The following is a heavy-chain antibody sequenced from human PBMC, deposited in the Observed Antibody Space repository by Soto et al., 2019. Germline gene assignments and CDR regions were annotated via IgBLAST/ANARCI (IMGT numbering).Heavy chain of an antibody. V-gene: IGHV4-59*01. Sequence: QVQLQESGPGLVKPSETLSFTCTVSGDSINSYYWSWIRQPPGKGLEWIAYFYKSGTTNYNPSLKSRVTISVDTSKNQFSLKLSSVTAADTAVYYCARTYDNSGPNSGGYAFVWGQGTMLTVSS. CDR2: FYKSGTT. D-gene: IGHD3-22*01. J-gene: IGHJ3*01. CDR3: ARTYDNSGPNSGGYAFV. CDR1: GDSINSYY.